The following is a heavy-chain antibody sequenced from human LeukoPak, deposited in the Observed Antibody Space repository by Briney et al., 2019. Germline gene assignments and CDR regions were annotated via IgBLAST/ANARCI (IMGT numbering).Heavy chain of an antibody. CDR1: GGTFSSYA. Sequence: SVKVSCKASGGTFSSYAISWVRQAPGQGLEWMGGIIPIFGTANYAQKLQGRVTITADESTSTAYMELSSLRSEDTAVYYCARGRMRCSGGSCTPDGDYYYYYGMDVWGKGTTVTVSS. CDR2: IIPIFGTA. J-gene: IGHJ6*04. CDR3: ARGRMRCSGGSCTPDGDYYYYYGMDV. D-gene: IGHD2-15*01. V-gene: IGHV1-69*01.